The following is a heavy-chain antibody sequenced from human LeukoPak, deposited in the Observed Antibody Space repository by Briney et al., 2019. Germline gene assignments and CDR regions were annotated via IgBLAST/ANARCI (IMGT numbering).Heavy chain of an antibody. V-gene: IGHV3-30*02. CDR1: GFTFSSYG. CDR3: SKDLTSDFGGDLDP. J-gene: IGHJ5*02. Sequence: GGSLRLSCAASGFTFSSYGMHWVRQAPGKGLEWVALISFDGSQKYYADSVKGRFTISRDDSKSTVHLQMNSLRVEDAAVYYCSKDLTSDFGGDLDPWGQGTLVTVSS. D-gene: IGHD3-10*01. CDR2: ISFDGSQK.